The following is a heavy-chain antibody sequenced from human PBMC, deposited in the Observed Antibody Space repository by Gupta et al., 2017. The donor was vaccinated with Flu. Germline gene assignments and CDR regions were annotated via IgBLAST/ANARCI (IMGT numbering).Heavy chain of an antibody. CDR3: ARGIEAGVDY. V-gene: IGHV1-8*01. CDR1: GYAFTSFD. J-gene: IGHJ4*02. D-gene: IGHD3-10*01. CDR2: MSPNRDRT. Sequence: QVQLVQSGAEVQKPGASVKVSCKASGYAFTSFDINWVRQAPGQGLEWMGWMSPNRDRTGYAQNFLGRVTMTSDTSISTAYMQLNSLTSEDTAVYYCARGIEAGVDYWGQGTLVTVSS.